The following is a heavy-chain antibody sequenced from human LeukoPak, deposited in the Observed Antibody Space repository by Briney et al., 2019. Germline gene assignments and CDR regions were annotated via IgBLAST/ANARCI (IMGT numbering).Heavy chain of an antibody. J-gene: IGHJ6*02. D-gene: IGHD3-3*01. Sequence: AGGSLRLSCAASGFTFTNYWMAWVRQAPGKGLEWVSGISWNSGSIGYADSVKGRFTISRDNAKNSLYLQMNSLRAEDTALYYCAKDIGPAVFWSGYGMDVWGQGTTVTVSS. CDR1: GFTFTNYW. CDR3: AKDIGPAVFWSGYGMDV. CDR2: ISWNSGSI. V-gene: IGHV3-9*01.